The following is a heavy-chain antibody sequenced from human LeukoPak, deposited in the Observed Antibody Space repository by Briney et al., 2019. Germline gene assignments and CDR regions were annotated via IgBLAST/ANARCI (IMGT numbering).Heavy chain of an antibody. CDR1: GFLFTCYW. CDR2: IYPGDSDT. V-gene: IGHV5-51*01. CDR3: ARLPPHSSGWAYRAFDI. J-gene: IGHJ3*02. D-gene: IGHD6-19*01. Sequence: GESLKISFKGSGFLFTCYWFGWVRQLPGKGLGWMRIIYPGDSDTRYSPSFQGQVTISADKSISTAYLQWSSLKASDSAMYYCARLPPHSSGWAYRAFDIWGQGTMVTVSS.